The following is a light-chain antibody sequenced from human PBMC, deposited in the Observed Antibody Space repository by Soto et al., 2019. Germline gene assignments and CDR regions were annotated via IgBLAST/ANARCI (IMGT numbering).Light chain of an antibody. CDR1: SSDVGDYNY. Sequence: QSALTQPASVSGSPGQSITISCTGTSSDVGDYNYVSWYQQHPGKAPKLMIFDVSNRPSGVSNRFSGSKSGNTASLTISGLRAEDEADYYCSSYTSSGTRVFGTGTKVTVL. V-gene: IGLV2-14*01. J-gene: IGLJ1*01. CDR2: DVS. CDR3: SSYTSSGTRV.